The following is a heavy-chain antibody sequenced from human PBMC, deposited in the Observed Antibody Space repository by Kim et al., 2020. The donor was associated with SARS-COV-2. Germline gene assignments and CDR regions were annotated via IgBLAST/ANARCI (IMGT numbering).Heavy chain of an antibody. CDR3: ARDLASYGGYAPIYFDY. J-gene: IGHJ4*02. CDR2: IWYDGSNK. CDR1: GFTFSSYG. D-gene: IGHD5-12*01. V-gene: IGHV3-33*01. Sequence: GGSLRLSCAASGFTFSSYGMHWVRQAPGKGLEWVAVIWYDGSNKYYADSVKGRFTISRDNSKNTLYLQMNSLRAEDTAVYYCARDLASYGGYAPIYFDYWGQETLVTVSS.